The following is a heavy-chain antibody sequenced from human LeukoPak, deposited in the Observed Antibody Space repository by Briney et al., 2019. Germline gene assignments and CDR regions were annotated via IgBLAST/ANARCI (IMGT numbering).Heavy chain of an antibody. CDR1: GYTFTSYD. CDR2: MNPNSGNT. Sequence: GASVKVSCKASGYTFTSYDINWVRQATGQGLEWMGWMNPNSGNTGYAQKFQGRVTITADKSTSTAYMELSSLRSEDTAVYYCARGYCGGDCYFSWYFDYWGQGTLVTVSS. CDR3: ARGYCGGDCYFSWYFDY. J-gene: IGHJ4*02. D-gene: IGHD2-21*02. V-gene: IGHV1-8*03.